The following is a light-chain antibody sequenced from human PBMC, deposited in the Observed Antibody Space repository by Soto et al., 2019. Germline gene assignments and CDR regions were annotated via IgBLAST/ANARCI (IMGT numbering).Light chain of an antibody. CDR1: QGISSY. CDR2: AAS. J-gene: IGKJ1*01. Sequence: AIRITQSPSSFSASTGDRVTITCRASQGISSYLAWYQQKPGKAPKLLIYAASTLQSGVPSRFSGSGSGTDFTLTISCLQSEDFATYYCQQYNSYRTFGQGTKVDIK. CDR3: QQYNSYRT. V-gene: IGKV1-8*01.